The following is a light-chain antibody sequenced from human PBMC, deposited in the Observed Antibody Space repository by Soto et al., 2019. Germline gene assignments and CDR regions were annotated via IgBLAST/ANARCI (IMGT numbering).Light chain of an antibody. V-gene: IGLV2-23*01. CDR1: SSDVGSYKL. J-gene: IGLJ1*01. CDR2: EGS. Sequence: QSALTQSASVSGSPGQSISISCTGTSSDVGSYKLVSWYQQHPGKAPELMIYEGSKRPSGVSNRFSGSKAGNTASLTISGLQAEDEADYYCCSYAGSSTYVFGTGPKLTVL. CDR3: CSYAGSSTYV.